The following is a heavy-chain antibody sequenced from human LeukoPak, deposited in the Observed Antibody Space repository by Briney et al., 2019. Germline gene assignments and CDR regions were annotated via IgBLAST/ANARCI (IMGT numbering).Heavy chain of an antibody. CDR2: IKPKSGAT. CDR1: GYXFTGXY. D-gene: IGHD6-13*01. J-gene: IGHJ4*02. CDR3: ARGSARQLVEGFDF. V-gene: IGHV1-2*02. Sequence: ASVKVSCKASGYXFTGXYMXXXRXXPGQGXXWXGWIKPKSGATNYAQKFHGRVTMTRDTSITTAYMELTSLRSDDTAVYYCARGSARQLVEGFDFWGQGTLVTVSS.